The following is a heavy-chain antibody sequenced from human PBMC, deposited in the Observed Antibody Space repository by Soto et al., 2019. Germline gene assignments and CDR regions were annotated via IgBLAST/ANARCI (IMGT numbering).Heavy chain of an antibody. D-gene: IGHD1-26*01. J-gene: IGHJ4*02. CDR2: IIPIFGTA. CDR3: ASGGSYYCLDY. V-gene: IGHV1-69*13. CDR1: GGTFSSYA. Sequence: SVKVSCKAAGGTFSSYAISWVRQAPGQGLEWMGGIIPIFGTANYAQKFQGRVTITADESTSTAYMELSSLRSEDTAVYYCASGGSYYCLDYWGQGTLVTVSS.